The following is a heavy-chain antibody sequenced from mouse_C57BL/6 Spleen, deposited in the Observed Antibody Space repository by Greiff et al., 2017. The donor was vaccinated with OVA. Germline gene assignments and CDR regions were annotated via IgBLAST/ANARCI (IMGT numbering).Heavy chain of an antibody. D-gene: IGHD1-1*01. CDR2: ILPGSGST. CDR3: ARWYGSGYGAWFAY. J-gene: IGHJ3*01. CDR1: GYTFTGYW. Sequence: VQLQQSGAELMKPGASVKLSCKATGYTFTGYWIEWVKQRPGHGLEWIGEILPGSGSTNYNEKFKGKATFTADKSSNTAYMQLSSLTTEDSDIYDCARWYGSGYGAWFAYWGQGTLVTVSA. V-gene: IGHV1-9*01.